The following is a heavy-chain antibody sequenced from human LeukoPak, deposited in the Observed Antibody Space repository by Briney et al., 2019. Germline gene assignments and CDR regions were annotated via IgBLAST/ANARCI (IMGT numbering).Heavy chain of an antibody. J-gene: IGHJ6*03. V-gene: IGHV3-48*03. CDR1: GFTFSSYE. D-gene: IGHD4-23*01. Sequence: GGSLRLSCAASGFTFSSYEMTWVSQAPGKGLEWVSYISSSGSTIYYADSVKGRFTISRDNAKNSLYLQMNSLRAEDTAVYYCARGGVRASDYYYYYMDVWGKGTTVTVSS. CDR2: ISSSGSTI. CDR3: ARGGVRASDYYYYYMDV.